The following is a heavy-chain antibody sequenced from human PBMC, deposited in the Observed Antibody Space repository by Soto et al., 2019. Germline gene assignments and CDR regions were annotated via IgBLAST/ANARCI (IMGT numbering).Heavy chain of an antibody. CDR3: AKGSYCSSTSCYLNWFDP. V-gene: IGHV3-23*01. Sequence: GGSLRLSCAASGFTFSSYAMSWVRQAPGKGLEWVSAIRGSGGSKYYADSVKGRFTISRDNSKNTLYLQMNSLRAEDTAVYSCAKGSYCSSTSCYLNWFDPWGQGTPVTVSS. CDR1: GFTFSSYA. D-gene: IGHD2-2*01. CDR2: IRGSGGSK. J-gene: IGHJ5*02.